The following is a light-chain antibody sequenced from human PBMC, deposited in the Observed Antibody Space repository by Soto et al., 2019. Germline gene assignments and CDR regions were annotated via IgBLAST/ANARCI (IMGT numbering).Light chain of an antibody. V-gene: IGKV3-15*01. Sequence: EVVMTQSPATLSVSPGERGTLSCRSSQTVSRNLAWYQQRPGQAPRLLIYDISNRAAGVPARFSGSGSETEFTLTIRSLQSEDFAVYFCQQYNNWPSFGQGTRLEI. J-gene: IGKJ5*01. CDR2: DIS. CDR1: QTVSRN. CDR3: QQYNNWPS.